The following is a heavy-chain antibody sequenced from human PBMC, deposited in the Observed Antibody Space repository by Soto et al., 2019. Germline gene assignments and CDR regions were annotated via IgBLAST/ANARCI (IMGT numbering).Heavy chain of an antibody. CDR3: ARGGSFGAVFDS. CDR2: IYYTGST. Sequence: SETLSLTCAVCGGSVNSYYWTWIRQSPGKGLEWIGYIYYTGSTKYNPSLKSRVTISLDTSKNQFSLRLTSVTSADTAVYYCARGGSFGAVFDSWGQGAQVTVSS. J-gene: IGHJ4*02. D-gene: IGHD1-26*01. CDR1: GGSVNSYY. V-gene: IGHV4-59*02.